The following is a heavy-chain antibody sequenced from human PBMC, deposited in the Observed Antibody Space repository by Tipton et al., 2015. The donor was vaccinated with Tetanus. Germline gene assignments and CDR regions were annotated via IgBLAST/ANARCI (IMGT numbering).Heavy chain of an antibody. J-gene: IGHJ5*02. Sequence: TLSLTCSVSGGSISSGGYFWNRIRQHPGKGPEWIGYIYYSGDTFYNPSLKSRVTISVDTSKNQFSLNLRSVTAADTAVYYCARDQGGGRVVRLNWFDPWGQGTLVTVSS. V-gene: IGHV4-31*03. CDR1: GGSISSGGYF. D-gene: IGHD6-6*01. CDR2: IYYSGDT. CDR3: ARDQGGGRVVRLNWFDP.